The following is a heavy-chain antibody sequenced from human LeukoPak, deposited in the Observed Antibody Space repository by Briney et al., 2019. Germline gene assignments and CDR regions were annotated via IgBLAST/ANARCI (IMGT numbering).Heavy chain of an antibody. CDR3: ARDFSSSSSFWFDP. J-gene: IGHJ5*02. CDR1: GGSISSSSYY. V-gene: IGHV4-39*07. Sequence: SETLSLPCTVSGGSISSSSYYCGWIRQPPAKGLEWSGSIYYSGSTYYNPSLKSRVSITVDTSKNQFSLKLSSVTAADTAVYYCARDFSSSSSFWFDPWGQGTLVTVSS. CDR2: IYYSGST. D-gene: IGHD6-6*01.